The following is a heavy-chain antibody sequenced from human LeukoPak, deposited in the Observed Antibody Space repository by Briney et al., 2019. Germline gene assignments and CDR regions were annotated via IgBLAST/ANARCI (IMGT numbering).Heavy chain of an antibody. CDR3: AKSSYYDSSGFYREYYFDY. CDR1: GFSFNNFG. Sequence: GGSLRLSCVASGFSFNNFGMSWVRQAPGKGLEWVSSISGTGGSTHYADSVKGRFTISRDNSKITLYLQMNSLRAGDTAIYYCAKSSYYDSSGFYREYYFDYWGQGTLVPVSS. CDR2: ISGTGGST. D-gene: IGHD3-22*01. V-gene: IGHV3-23*01. J-gene: IGHJ4*02.